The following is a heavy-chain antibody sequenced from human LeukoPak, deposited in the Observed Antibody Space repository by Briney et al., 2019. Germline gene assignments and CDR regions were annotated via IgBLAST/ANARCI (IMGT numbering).Heavy chain of an antibody. D-gene: IGHD3-22*01. CDR1: GGSISSGGYY. Sequence: SETLSLTCTVSGGSISSGGYYWSWIRQHPGKGLEWIGYIYYSGSTYYNPSLKSRVTISVDTSKNQFSLRLSSVTAADTAVYYCASYSSTYSKAFDYWGQGSLVTASS. CDR2: IYYSGST. V-gene: IGHV4-31*03. CDR3: ASYSSTYSKAFDY. J-gene: IGHJ4*02.